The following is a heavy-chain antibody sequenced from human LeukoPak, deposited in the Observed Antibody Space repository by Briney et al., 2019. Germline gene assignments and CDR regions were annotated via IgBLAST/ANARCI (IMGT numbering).Heavy chain of an antibody. CDR1: GFTFRSYA. V-gene: IGHV3-23*01. CDR3: ARDPNGDYIGAFDM. D-gene: IGHD4-17*01. Sequence: GGSLRLSCAASGFTFRSYAMIWVRQAPERGLQWVSGISGSGTYYADFAKGRFTISRDNSKNTLYLQMNSLRAEDTATYYCARDPNGDYIGAFDMWGQGTMVTVS. J-gene: IGHJ3*02. CDR2: ISGSGT.